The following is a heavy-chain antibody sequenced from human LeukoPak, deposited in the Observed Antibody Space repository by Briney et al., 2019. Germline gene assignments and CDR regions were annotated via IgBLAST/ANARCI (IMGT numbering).Heavy chain of an antibody. Sequence: SVKVSCKASGGTFSSYAISWVRQAPGQGLEWMGGIIPIFGTANYAQKFQGRVTITADESTSTAYMELGSLRSEDTAVYYCARGLMVRGVIITRYYYYYMDVWGKGTTVTISS. D-gene: IGHD3-10*01. V-gene: IGHV1-69*13. CDR2: IIPIFGTA. CDR1: GGTFSSYA. CDR3: ARGLMVRGVIITRYYYYYMDV. J-gene: IGHJ6*03.